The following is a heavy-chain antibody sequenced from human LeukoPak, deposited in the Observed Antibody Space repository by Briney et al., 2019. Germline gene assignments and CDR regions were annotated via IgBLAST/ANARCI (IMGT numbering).Heavy chain of an antibody. CDR2: ISGSGGST. Sequence: PGGSLRLSCAASGLTFSNYAMSWVRQSPGMGLEWVSLISGSGGSTYYADSVKGRFTISRDNSKNTLYLQMNSLRAEDTAVYYCAKDSSRSIAVAGIFDYWGQGTWSPSPQ. V-gene: IGHV3-23*01. CDR3: AKDSSRSIAVAGIFDY. D-gene: IGHD6-19*01. CDR1: GLTFSNYA. J-gene: IGHJ4*02.